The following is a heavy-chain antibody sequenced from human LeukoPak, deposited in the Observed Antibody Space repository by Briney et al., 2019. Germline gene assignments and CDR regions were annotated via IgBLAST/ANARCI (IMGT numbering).Heavy chain of an antibody. D-gene: IGHD1-26*01. J-gene: IGHJ4*02. V-gene: IGHV3-23*01. CDR3: AKTARSRIMLGAGYFDY. CDR1: GFTFSSYA. Sequence: GGSLRLSCAASGFTFSSYAMSWVRQAPGKGLEWVSAISGSGGSTYYADSVKGRFTISRDNSKNTLYLQMNSLRAEDTAVYYCAKTARSRIMLGAGYFDYWGQGTLVTVSS. CDR2: ISGSGGST.